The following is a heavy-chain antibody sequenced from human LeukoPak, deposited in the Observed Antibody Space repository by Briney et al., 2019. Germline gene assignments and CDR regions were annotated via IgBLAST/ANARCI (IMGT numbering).Heavy chain of an antibody. CDR1: GGTCSSYA. D-gene: IGHD2-15*01. J-gene: IGHJ4*02. Sequence: SVKVSCKASGGTCSSYAISWVRQAPGQGLEWMGGIIPIFGTANYAQKFQGRVTITADKSTSTAYMELSSLRSEDTAVYYCARGSEGYYGDYFDYWGQGTLVTVSS. CDR2: IIPIFGTA. CDR3: ARGSEGYYGDYFDY. V-gene: IGHV1-69*06.